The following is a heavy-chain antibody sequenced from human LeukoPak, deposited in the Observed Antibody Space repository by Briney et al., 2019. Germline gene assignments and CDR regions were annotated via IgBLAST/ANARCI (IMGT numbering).Heavy chain of an antibody. Sequence: PGGSLRLSCTASGFTFSNFWMGWVRQAPGKGLEWVANIKQDETEKFYLGSVKGRFTISRDNAKNSLYLQMNSLRAEDTAVYYCAEYGSGAYYFDYWGQGTLVTVSS. D-gene: IGHD3-10*01. V-gene: IGHV3-7*03. CDR1: GFTFSNFW. CDR2: IKQDETEK. J-gene: IGHJ4*02. CDR3: AEYGSGAYYFDY.